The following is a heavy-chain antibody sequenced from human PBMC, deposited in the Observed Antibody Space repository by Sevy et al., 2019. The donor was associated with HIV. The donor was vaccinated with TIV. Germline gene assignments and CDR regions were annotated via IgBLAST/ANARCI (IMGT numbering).Heavy chain of an antibody. D-gene: IGHD5-12*01. Sequence: GGSLRLSCAASGFTFSSYSMNWVRQAPGKGLEWVSSISSSSSYIYYADSVKGRFTISRDNAKNSLYLQMNSLRAEDTAVYYCARAADSTIPWYFDLWGHGTLVTVSS. J-gene: IGHJ2*01. CDR3: ARAADSTIPWYFDL. V-gene: IGHV3-21*01. CDR2: ISSSSSYI. CDR1: GFTFSSYS.